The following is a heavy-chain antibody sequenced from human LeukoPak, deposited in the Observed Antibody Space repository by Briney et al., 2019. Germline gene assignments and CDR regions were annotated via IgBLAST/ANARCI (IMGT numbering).Heavy chain of an antibody. CDR2: IKEDGSEK. CDR1: GFTFSSYW. V-gene: IGHV3-7*02. J-gene: IGHJ3*02. Sequence: PGGSLRLSCAAAGFTFSSYWMSWVRQAPGKGLEWVSNIKEDGSEKYYVDSVKGRFTIARDNAKNSLYLQMNSLKAEDTAVYYCARPGEWGAFDIWGQGTMVTVSS. D-gene: IGHD3-10*01. CDR3: ARPGEWGAFDI.